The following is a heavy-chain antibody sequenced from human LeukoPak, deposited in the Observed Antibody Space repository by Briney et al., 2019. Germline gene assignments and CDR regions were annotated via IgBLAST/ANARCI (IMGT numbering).Heavy chain of an antibody. D-gene: IGHD3/OR15-3a*01. V-gene: IGHV4-39*01. CDR1: VVSISSSNSY. J-gene: IGHJ4*02. Sequence: PSETLSLTSTVSVVSISSSNSYCGCVRHPPGNWLGWIGSIYYSENAYYNASLTSQVSISLDTSKIQFSLRLTSVTAVDTGVYYCARQTGSGLFILPGGQGTLVTVSS. CDR3: ARQTGSGLFILP. CDR2: IYYSENA.